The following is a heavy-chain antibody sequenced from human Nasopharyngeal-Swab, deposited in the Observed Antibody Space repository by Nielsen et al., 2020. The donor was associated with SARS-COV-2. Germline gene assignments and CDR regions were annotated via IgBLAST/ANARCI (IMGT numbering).Heavy chain of an antibody. D-gene: IGHD1-26*01. CDR3: ARDDNVGATAHFDH. CDR1: GFTFSSYG. CDR2: ISYDGSNK. Sequence: GESLKISCAASGFTFSSYGMHWVRQAPGKGLEWVAVISYDGSNKYYADSVKGRFTISRDNSKNTLYLQMNTLRAEASAVYYCARDDNVGATAHFDHWGQGTLVTVSA. J-gene: IGHJ4*02. V-gene: IGHV3-30*03.